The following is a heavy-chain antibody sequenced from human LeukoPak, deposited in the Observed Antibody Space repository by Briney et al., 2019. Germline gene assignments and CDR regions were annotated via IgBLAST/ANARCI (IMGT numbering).Heavy chain of an antibody. CDR2: INPNSGGT. V-gene: IGHV1-2*02. Sequence: GASVKVSCKASGYTFTGYYMHWVRQAPGQGLEWMGWINPNSGGTNYAQKFQGRVTMTRDTSISTAYMELSRLRSDDTAVYCCARVNYYDSSGSDEAYFDYWGQGTLVTVSS. CDR1: GYTFTGYY. D-gene: IGHD3-22*01. CDR3: ARVNYYDSSGSDEAYFDY. J-gene: IGHJ4*02.